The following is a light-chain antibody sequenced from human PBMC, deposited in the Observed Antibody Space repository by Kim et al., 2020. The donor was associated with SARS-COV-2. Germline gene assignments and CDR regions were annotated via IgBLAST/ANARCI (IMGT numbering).Light chain of an antibody. V-gene: IGLV2-14*01. CDR1: SSDVGGYNY. Sequence: QSALTQPASVSGSPGQSITISCTGTSSDVGGYNYVSWYQQHPGKAPKLMIYDVSKRPSGVSNRFSGSKSGNTASLTISGLQAEDEADYYCSSYTSSSTWVFGGGTHLTVL. CDR3: SSYTSSSTWV. J-gene: IGLJ3*02. CDR2: DVS.